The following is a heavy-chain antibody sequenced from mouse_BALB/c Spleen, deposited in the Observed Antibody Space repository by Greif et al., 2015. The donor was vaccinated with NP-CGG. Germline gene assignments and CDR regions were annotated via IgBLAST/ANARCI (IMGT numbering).Heavy chain of an antibody. J-gene: IGHJ3*01. CDR3: AITTATGAWFAY. Sequence: EVMLVESGGGLVQPGGSRKLSCAASGFAFSSFGMHWVRQAPEKGLEWVAYISSGSSTIYYADTVKGRFTISRDNPKNTLFLQMTSLRSEDTAMYYCAITTATGAWFAYWGQGTLVTVSA. D-gene: IGHD1-2*01. CDR1: GFAFSSFG. CDR2: ISSGSSTI. V-gene: IGHV5-17*02.